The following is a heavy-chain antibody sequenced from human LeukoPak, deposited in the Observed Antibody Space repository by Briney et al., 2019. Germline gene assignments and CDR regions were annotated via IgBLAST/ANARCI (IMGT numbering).Heavy chain of an antibody. CDR3: ARVLDYYYYMDV. CDR1: GGTFSSYA. Sequence: GSSVKVSCKASGGTFSSYAISWVRQAPGQGLERMGGIIPIFGTANYAQKFQGRVTITTDESTSTAYMELSSLRSEDTAVYYCARVLDYYYYMDVWGKGTTVTVSS. J-gene: IGHJ6*03. D-gene: IGHD3-3*01. V-gene: IGHV1-69*05. CDR2: IIPIFGTA.